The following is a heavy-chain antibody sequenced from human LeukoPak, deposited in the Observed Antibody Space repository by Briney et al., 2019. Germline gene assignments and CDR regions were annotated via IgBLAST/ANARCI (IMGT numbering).Heavy chain of an antibody. Sequence: GEALKISCKGSGYSFTSYWIGWVRQMPGKGLECMGIIYPGDSDTRYSPSFQGQVTISADKSISIAYLQWSSLKASDTAMYYCARQANWGSEDAFDIWGQGTMVTVSS. D-gene: IGHD7-27*01. V-gene: IGHV5-51*01. CDR1: GYSFTSYW. CDR3: ARQANWGSEDAFDI. CDR2: IYPGDSDT. J-gene: IGHJ3*02.